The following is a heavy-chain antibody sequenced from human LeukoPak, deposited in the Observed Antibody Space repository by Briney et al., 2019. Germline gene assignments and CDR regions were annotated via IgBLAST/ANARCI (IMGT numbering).Heavy chain of an antibody. CDR2: ISGSGGST. CDR1: GFTFSSYA. Sequence: GGSLRLSCAASGFTFSSYAMSWVRQAPGKGLEWVSGISGSGGSTYYADSVKGRFTISRDNSKNTLYLQMNSLRAEDTAVYYCAKDRIEMATIPDAFDIWGQGTMVTVSS. CDR3: AKDRIEMATIPDAFDI. V-gene: IGHV3-23*01. D-gene: IGHD5-24*01. J-gene: IGHJ3*02.